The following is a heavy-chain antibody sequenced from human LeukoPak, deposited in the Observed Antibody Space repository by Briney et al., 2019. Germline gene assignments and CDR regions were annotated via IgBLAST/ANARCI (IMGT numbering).Heavy chain of an antibody. V-gene: IGHV3-23*01. Sequence: PGGSVRLSCAASGFTFTNYAMNWVRQAPGKGLEWVSGISGSGNATYYADSVKGRFTISRDNSKNTLYLQMNSLGVGDTALYYCVQVSKSPGYSWVSWGQGTLVAVSS. CDR2: ISGSGNAT. D-gene: IGHD5-12*01. CDR1: GFTFTNYA. CDR3: VQVSKSPGYSWVS. J-gene: IGHJ4*02.